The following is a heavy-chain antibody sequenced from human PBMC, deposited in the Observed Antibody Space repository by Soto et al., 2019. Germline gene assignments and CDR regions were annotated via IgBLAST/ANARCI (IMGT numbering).Heavy chain of an antibody. D-gene: IGHD6-19*01. CDR2: IVPIFGTT. Sequence: QVQLVQSGAEVKKPGSSVKVSCKVSGGTFRNYAIDWVRLAPGHGLVWMGGIVPIFGTTYNTQKFQGKATSIADDSTTTAYLEMSSLRSEDTAIYYCARVEAVAGLYNNHGLDVWGQGTAVTVSS. CDR1: GGTFRNYA. J-gene: IGHJ6*02. CDR3: ARVEAVAGLYNNHGLDV. V-gene: IGHV1-69*12.